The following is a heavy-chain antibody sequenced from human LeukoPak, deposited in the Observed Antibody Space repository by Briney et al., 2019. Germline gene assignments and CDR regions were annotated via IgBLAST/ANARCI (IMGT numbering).Heavy chain of an antibody. V-gene: IGHV1-24*01. J-gene: IGHJ4*02. Sequence: ASVKVSCKVSGYTLTELSMHWVRQAPGKGLEWMGGFDPEDGETIYAQKFQGRVTITADKSTSTAYMELSSLRSEDTAVYYCARFGMSGSGWNLPNYFDYWGQGTLVTVSS. D-gene: IGHD6-19*01. CDR1: GYTLTELS. CDR3: ARFGMSGSGWNLPNYFDY. CDR2: FDPEDGET.